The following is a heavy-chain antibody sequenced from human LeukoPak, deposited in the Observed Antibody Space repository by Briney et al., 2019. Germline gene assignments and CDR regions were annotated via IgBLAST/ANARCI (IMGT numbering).Heavy chain of an antibody. CDR1: GGTFSSYA. Sequence: SVKVSCKASGGTFSSYAISWVRQAPGQGLEWMGRIIPILGIANYAQKFQGRVTITADKSTSTAYMELSSLRSEDTAVYYCARIPAVWVAARRVDYWGQGTLVTVSS. CDR2: IIPILGIA. J-gene: IGHJ4*02. V-gene: IGHV1-69*04. D-gene: IGHD6-6*01. CDR3: ARIPAVWVAARRVDY.